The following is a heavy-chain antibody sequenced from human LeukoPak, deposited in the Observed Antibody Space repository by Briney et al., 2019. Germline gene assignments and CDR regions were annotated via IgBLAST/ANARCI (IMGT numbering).Heavy chain of an antibody. CDR3: ARARGRLLLIDY. V-gene: IGHV4-4*07. CDR2: IYSSGST. D-gene: IGHD2-15*01. Sequence: SETLSLTCTVSGGSFNNYYWNWIRQHAGKGLEWIGRIYSSGSTDYNPSLKSRVTMSVDTSKNQFSLNLTSVTAADSAVYYCARARGRLLLIDYWGQGTLVTVSS. CDR1: GGSFNNYY. J-gene: IGHJ4*02.